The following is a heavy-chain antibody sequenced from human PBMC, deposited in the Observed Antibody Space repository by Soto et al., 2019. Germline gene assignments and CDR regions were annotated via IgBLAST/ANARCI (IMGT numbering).Heavy chain of an antibody. Sequence: GASVKVSCKASGYTFTSYAMHWVRQAPGQRLEWMGWINAGNGNTKYSQKFQGRVTITRDTSASTAYMELSSLRSEDTAVYYCARDTSYYYFWSGVSPYYYYGMDVWGQGTTVTVSS. D-gene: IGHD3-3*01. J-gene: IGHJ6*02. CDR1: GYTFTSYA. V-gene: IGHV1-3*01. CDR3: ARDTSYYYFWSGVSPYYYYGMDV. CDR2: INAGNGNT.